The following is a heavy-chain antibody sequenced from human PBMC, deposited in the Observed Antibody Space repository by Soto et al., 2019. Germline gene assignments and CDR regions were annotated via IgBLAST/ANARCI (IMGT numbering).Heavy chain of an antibody. D-gene: IGHD5-12*01. V-gene: IGHV4-30-4*01. Sequence: QVQLQESGPGLVKPSQTLSLTCTVSGGSINSDDSYWSWLRQPPGRGMEWIGYIYDRETTYYNTARKSGVTIPVATSKNQFSLKLNAGTAATTAVYYWGSDRQSEIVAMLASNGMDVWGQGTTVIVSS. CDR1: GGSINSDDSY. CDR2: IYDRETT. CDR3: GSDRQSEIVAMLASNGMDV. J-gene: IGHJ6*02.